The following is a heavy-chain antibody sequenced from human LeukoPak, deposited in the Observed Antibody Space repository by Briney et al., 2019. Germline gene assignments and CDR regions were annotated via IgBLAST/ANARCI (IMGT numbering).Heavy chain of an antibody. CDR1: GGSISSSSYY. CDR2: IYYSGST. CDR3: ARLNCSSTSCLGAFDI. Sequence: SETLSLTRTVSGGSISSSSYYWGWIRQPPGKGLGWIGSIYYSGSTYYNPSLESRVTISVDTSKNQFSLKLSSVTAADTAVYYCARLNCSSTSCLGAFDIWGQGTMVTVSS. J-gene: IGHJ3*02. V-gene: IGHV4-39*01. D-gene: IGHD2-2*01.